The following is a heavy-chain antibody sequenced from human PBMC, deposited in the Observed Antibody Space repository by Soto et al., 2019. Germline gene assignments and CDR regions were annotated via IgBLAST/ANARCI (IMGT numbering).Heavy chain of an antibody. V-gene: IGHV3-48*02. CDR3: ARQRNGAGDV. CDR2: ITSSTTI. J-gene: IGHJ6*02. Sequence: GGSLRLSCEASGLTFSTYGFNWVRQAPGKGLEWVSYITSSTTIYYADSVRGRFTTSRDNAKNSLYLQTNSLRDEDTAVYSCARQRNGAGDVWGQGTTVTVSS. D-gene: IGHD1-1*01. CDR1: GLTFSTYG.